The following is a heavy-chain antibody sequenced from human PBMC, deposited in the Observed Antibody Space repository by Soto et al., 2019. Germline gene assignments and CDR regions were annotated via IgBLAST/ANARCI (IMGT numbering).Heavy chain of an antibody. V-gene: IGHV3-21*01. CDR2: ISSSSSYI. D-gene: IGHD3-16*01. Sequence: PGGSLRLSCAASGFTFSSYSMNWVRQAPGKGLEWVSSISSSSSYIYYADSVKGRFTISRDNAKNSLYLQMNSLRAEDTAVYYCARVPFGGVQDPEVFDYWGQGTLVTVSS. CDR3: ARVPFGGVQDPEVFDY. J-gene: IGHJ4*02. CDR1: GFTFSSYS.